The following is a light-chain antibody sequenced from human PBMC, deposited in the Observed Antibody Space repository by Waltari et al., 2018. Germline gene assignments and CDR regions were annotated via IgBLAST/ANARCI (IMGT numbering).Light chain of an antibody. J-gene: IGLJ2*01. CDR1: GSDINNNY. V-gene: IGLV1-51*01. Sequence: QAVLTQPPSVSAAPGQRVTISCSADGSDINNNYVSWYQQLPGTAPKLLIYGDNNRASGIPDRFPASRSGTSSTLGITGLQTGDEADYFCGTWDSSLTIVVFGGGTKLTVL. CDR2: GDN. CDR3: GTWDSSLTIVV.